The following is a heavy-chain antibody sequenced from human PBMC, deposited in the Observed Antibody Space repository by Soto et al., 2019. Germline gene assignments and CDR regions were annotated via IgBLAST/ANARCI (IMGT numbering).Heavy chain of an antibody. D-gene: IGHD6-6*01. Sequence: PGGSLRLSCSASGFTFSSYAMHWVRQAPGKGLEYVSAISSNGGSTYYADSVKGRFTISRDNSKNTLYLQMSSLRAEDTAVYYCVKPYSSSSGYWFDPWGQGTPVTVSS. CDR1: GFTFSSYA. V-gene: IGHV3-64D*06. CDR2: ISSNGGST. J-gene: IGHJ5*02. CDR3: VKPYSSSSGYWFDP.